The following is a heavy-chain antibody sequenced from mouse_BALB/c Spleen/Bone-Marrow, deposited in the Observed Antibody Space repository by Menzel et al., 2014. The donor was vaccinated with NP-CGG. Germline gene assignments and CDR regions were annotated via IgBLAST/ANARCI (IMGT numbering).Heavy chain of an antibody. Sequence: VQLQQSGAELARPGASVKMSCKASGYTFTSYTIQWVKRRPGQGLEWVGYIVPSSGYTEYNQKFKDKTTLTADKSSSTAYMQLSSLTSADSAVYYCAREAQTGAWFPNWGQGTLVTVSA. CDR3: AREAQTGAWFPN. D-gene: IGHD4-1*01. CDR2: IVPSSGYT. CDR1: GYTFTSYT. J-gene: IGHJ3*01. V-gene: IGHV1-4*02.